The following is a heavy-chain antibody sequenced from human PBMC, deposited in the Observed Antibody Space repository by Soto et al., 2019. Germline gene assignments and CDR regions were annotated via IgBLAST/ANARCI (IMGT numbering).Heavy chain of an antibody. Sequence: ASVKVSCKASGYTFTNYGVHWVRQAPGQRLEWMGWINPNSGGTNYAQKFQGRVTMTRDTSISTAYMELSRLRSDDTAVYYCARFIAVVPSSEYYGMDVWGQGTTVTVSS. J-gene: IGHJ6*02. CDR3: ARFIAVVPSSEYYGMDV. CDR1: GYTFTNYG. CDR2: INPNSGGT. D-gene: IGHD6-19*01. V-gene: IGHV1-2*02.